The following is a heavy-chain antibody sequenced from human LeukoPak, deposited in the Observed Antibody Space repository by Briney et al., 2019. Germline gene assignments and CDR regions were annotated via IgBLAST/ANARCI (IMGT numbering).Heavy chain of an antibody. D-gene: IGHD1-14*01. CDR2: IKRKSDGGTT. J-gene: IGHJ4*02. CDR3: TTELDVRPNHY. Sequence: GGSLRLSCAASGLTFSNAWMSWARQVPGKGLEWVGRIKRKSDGGTTDYAAPVKGRFTISRDDSKNTLYSQMNSLKSEDTAVYYCTTELDVRPNHYWGQGTLVTVSS. CDR1: GLTFSNAW. V-gene: IGHV3-15*01.